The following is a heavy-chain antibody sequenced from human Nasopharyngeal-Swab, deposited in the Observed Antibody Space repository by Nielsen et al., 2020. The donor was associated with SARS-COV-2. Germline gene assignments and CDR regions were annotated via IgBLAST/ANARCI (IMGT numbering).Heavy chain of an antibody. CDR3: ARGRRTRYCSSTSCYAHNYYYYGMDV. D-gene: IGHD2-2*01. J-gene: IGHJ6*02. CDR2: IYYSGST. CDR1: GGSISSYY. Sequence: GSLRLSCTVSGGSISSYYWSWIRQPPGKGLEWIGYIYYSGSTNYNPSLKSRVTISVDTSKNQFSLKLSSVTAADTAVYYCARGRRTRYCSSTSCYAHNYYYYGMDVWGQGTTVTVSS. V-gene: IGHV4-59*12.